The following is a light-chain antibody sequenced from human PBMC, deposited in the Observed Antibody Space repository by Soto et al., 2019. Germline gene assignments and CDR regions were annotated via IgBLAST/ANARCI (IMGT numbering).Light chain of an antibody. J-gene: IGKJ1*01. CDR3: HQYNRFPRT. Sequence: DIQMTQSPSTLSASIGDRVTTTCRASQSLSIWLAWYQQKPGKAPKLLIYKASTLQSGVPSRFSGSGSGTEFTLTITSLQPDDFATYYCHQYNRFPRTFGQGTKVDI. CDR1: QSLSIW. V-gene: IGKV1-5*03. CDR2: KAS.